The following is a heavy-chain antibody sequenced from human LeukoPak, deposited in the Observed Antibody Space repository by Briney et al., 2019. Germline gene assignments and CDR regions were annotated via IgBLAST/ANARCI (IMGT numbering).Heavy chain of an antibody. CDR2: IYNSGTT. J-gene: IGHJ2*01. CDR3: ARDRLGATGHWRIDV. D-gene: IGHD1-26*01. V-gene: IGHV4-4*07. Sequence: SETLALTCTVSGGSFSSYYWTWIRQPAGKGLEWIGRIYNSGTTNYSPSLESRVTMSLDTSKNRFSLSLSSVTAADTAVYYCARDRLGATGHWRIDVWGRGTLVTVSS. CDR1: GGSFSSYY.